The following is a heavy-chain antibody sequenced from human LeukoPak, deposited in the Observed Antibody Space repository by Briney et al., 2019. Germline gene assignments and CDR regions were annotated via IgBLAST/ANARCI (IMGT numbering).Heavy chain of an antibody. D-gene: IGHD2-2*01. J-gene: IGHJ5*02. CDR3: ARAGMDCSSTSCYRLDLDP. V-gene: IGHV3-21*01. CDR2: ISSSSSYI. Sequence: GGSLRLSCAASGFTFSSYSMYWVRQAPGKGLEWVSSISSSSSYIYYADSVKGRFTISRDNAKNSLYLQMNSLRAEDTAVYYCARAGMDCSSTSCYRLDLDPWGQGTLVTVSS. CDR1: GFTFSSYS.